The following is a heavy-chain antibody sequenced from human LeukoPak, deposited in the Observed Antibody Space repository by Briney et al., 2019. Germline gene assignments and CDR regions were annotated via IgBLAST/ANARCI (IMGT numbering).Heavy chain of an antibody. D-gene: IGHD3-3*01. CDR2: IYYSGST. CDR3: ARLLYFSWVGYYGMDV. J-gene: IGHJ6*02. Sequence: SPSETLSLTCTVSGGSISSYNYYWSWIRQPPGKGLGWIGSIYYSGSTNYNPSLKSRVTISVDTSKNQFSLKLSSVTAADTAVYYCARLLYFSWVGYYGMDVWGQGTTVTVSS. CDR1: GGSISSYNYY. V-gene: IGHV4-39*07.